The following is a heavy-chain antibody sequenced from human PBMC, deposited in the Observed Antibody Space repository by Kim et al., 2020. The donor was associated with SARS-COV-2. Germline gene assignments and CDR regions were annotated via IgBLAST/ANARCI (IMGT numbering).Heavy chain of an antibody. D-gene: IGHD3-3*01. V-gene: IGHV4-59*01. CDR3: ARVSGAVDY. J-gene: IGHJ4*02. Sequence: SETLSLTCTVSGGSISSYYWSWIRQPPGKGLEWIGYIYYSGGTDYNPSLKSRVTISVDTSKNQFSLKLSLVTAADTAVYYCARVSGAVDYWGQGTLVTVSS. CDR2: IYYSGGT. CDR1: GGSISSYY.